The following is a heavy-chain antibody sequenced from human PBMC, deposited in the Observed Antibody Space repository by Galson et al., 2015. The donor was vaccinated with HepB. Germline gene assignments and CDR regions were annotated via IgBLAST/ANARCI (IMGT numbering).Heavy chain of an antibody. CDR2: ISAYNGNT. V-gene: IGHV1-18*01. D-gene: IGHD3-10*01. Sequence: SVKVSCKASGYTFTSYGISWVRQAPGQGLEWMGWISAYNGNTNYAQKLQGRVTMTTDTSTSTAYMELRSLRSDDTAVYYCARDGTPYGSGSYKTWGQGTLVTVSS. J-gene: IGHJ5*02. CDR1: GYTFTSYG. CDR3: ARDGTPYGSGSYKT.